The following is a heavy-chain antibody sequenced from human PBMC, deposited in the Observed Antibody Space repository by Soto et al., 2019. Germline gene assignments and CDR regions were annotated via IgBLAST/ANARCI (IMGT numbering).Heavy chain of an antibody. CDR3: ATLGYCGGDCYSFRHNLDS. D-gene: IGHD2-21*02. CDR1: GYTLTELS. Sequence: QVQLVQSGAEVKKPGASVKVSCKVSGYTLTELSMHWVRQAPGKGLEWMGGFDPEDGETIYAQKFQGRVTMTEDTSTDTAYMELSSLRSEDTAVYYCATLGYCGGDCYSFRHNLDSWGQGTLVTVSS. CDR2: FDPEDGET. V-gene: IGHV1-24*01. J-gene: IGHJ4*02.